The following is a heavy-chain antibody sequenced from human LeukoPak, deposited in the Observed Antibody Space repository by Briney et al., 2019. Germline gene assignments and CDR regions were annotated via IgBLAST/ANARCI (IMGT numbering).Heavy chain of an antibody. CDR1: GFTFSSYN. D-gene: IGHD6-13*01. CDR3: TKGGVAAARDY. J-gene: IGHJ4*02. V-gene: IGHV3-21*04. Sequence: GGSLRLSCAASGFTFSSYNMNWVRQAPGKGLEWVSSITSSSSSIYYADSVKGRFTISRDNSKNTLYMQMNSLRTEDTAVYYCTKGGVAAARDYWGQGTLVTVSS. CDR2: ITSSSSSI.